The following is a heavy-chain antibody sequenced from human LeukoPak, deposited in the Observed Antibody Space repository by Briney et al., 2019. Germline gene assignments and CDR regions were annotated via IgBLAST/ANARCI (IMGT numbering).Heavy chain of an antibody. J-gene: IGHJ3*02. Sequence: SETLSLTCTVCGGSLSSSLYYWAWIRHPPGKGLDWIGSISYSGCTYYNSSLKSRLTISVGTSKNQFSLAMGSVPAADTAVYYCARHSDGGTYHDPFDIWGQGTMATVSS. CDR2: ISYSGCT. CDR3: ARHSDGGTYHDPFDI. D-gene: IGHD1-26*01. V-gene: IGHV4-39*01. CDR1: GGSLSSSLYY.